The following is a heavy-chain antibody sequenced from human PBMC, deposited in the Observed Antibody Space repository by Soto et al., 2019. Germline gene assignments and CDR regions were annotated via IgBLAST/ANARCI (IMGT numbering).Heavy chain of an antibody. V-gene: IGHV1-69*13. J-gene: IGHJ6*02. Sequence: SVKVSCKASGGTFSSYAISWVRQAPGQGLEWMGGIIPIFGTANYAQKFQGRVTITADESTSTAYMELSSLRSEDTAVYYCARRAHSQPCPSSYGMDVCGQGTTVTVSS. CDR1: GGTFSSYA. CDR2: IIPIFGTA. CDR3: ARRAHSQPCPSSYGMDV. D-gene: IGHD2-2*01.